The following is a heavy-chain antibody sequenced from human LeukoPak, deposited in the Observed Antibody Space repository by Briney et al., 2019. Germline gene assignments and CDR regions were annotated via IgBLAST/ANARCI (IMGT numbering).Heavy chain of an antibody. CDR3: ARGGIPSHEFDY. D-gene: IGHD5-18*01. J-gene: IGHJ4*02. CDR2: IYLSGST. Sequence: SQTLSLTCTVSGGSISSGSYYWSWIRQPAGKGLEWIGSIYLSGSTYLNPSLKSRVTISVDTSKNQFSLNLSSVTAADTAVYYCARGGIPSHEFDYWGQGTLVTVSS. V-gene: IGHV4-61*02. CDR1: GGSISSGSYY.